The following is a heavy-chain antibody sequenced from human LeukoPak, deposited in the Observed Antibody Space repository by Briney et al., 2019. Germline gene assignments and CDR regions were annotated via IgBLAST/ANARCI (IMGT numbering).Heavy chain of an antibody. CDR1: GYSISSGYY. CDR3: ARHECGGSCPYWYFDL. CDR2: IYYSGST. V-gene: IGHV4-38-2*01. D-gene: IGHD2-15*01. Sequence: SETLSLTCDVSGYSISSGYYWGWIRQPPGKGLEWIGSIYYSGSTYYNPSLKSRVTISVDTSKNQFSLKLSSVTAADTAVYYCARHECGGSCPYWYFDLWGRGTLVTVSS. J-gene: IGHJ2*01.